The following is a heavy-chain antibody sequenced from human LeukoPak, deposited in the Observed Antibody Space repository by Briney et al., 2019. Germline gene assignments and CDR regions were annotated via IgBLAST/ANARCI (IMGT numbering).Heavy chain of an antibody. J-gene: IGHJ6*02. CDR1: GDTLSDVS. V-gene: IGHV1-24*01. CDR3: ATHDHFVVVPDGDHSHNGLDV. CDR2: FDVEDGER. Sequence: ASVKVSCKVSGDTLSDVSIHWVRQAPGKGLEWMGSFDVEDGERIYAQKSEGRVIMTEDTSTDTAYMEMSRLTSEDTAVYYCATHDHFVVVPDGDHSHNGLDVWGQGTTVTVSS. D-gene: IGHD2-2*01.